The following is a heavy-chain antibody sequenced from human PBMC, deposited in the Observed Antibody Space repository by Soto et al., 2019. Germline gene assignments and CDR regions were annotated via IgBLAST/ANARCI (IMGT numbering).Heavy chain of an antibody. CDR3: ARGYYDSSGYYHEYFQH. D-gene: IGHD3-22*01. Sequence: ASVKVSCKASVYTFTSYGISWVRKAPGQGLEWMGWISAGNGNTKYSQKFQGRVTITRDTSASTAYMELSSLRSEDTAVYYCARGYYDSSGYYHEYFQHWGQGTLVTVSS. CDR1: VYTFTSYG. CDR2: ISAGNGNT. V-gene: IGHV1-3*01. J-gene: IGHJ1*01.